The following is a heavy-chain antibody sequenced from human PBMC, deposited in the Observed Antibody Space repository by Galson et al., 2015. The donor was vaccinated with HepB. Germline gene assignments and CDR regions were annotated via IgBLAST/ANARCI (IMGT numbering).Heavy chain of an antibody. D-gene: IGHD3-22*01. CDR2: INSDGSST. J-gene: IGHJ1*01. V-gene: IGHV3-74*01. CDR1: GFTFSSHW. CDR3: ARGLQYYDSSGSTPYFQH. Sequence: SLRLSCAASGFTFSSHWMHWVRQAPGKGLVWVSRINSDGSSTSYADSVKGRFTISRDNAKNTLYLQMNSLRAEDTAVYYCARGLQYYDSSGSTPYFQHWGQGTLATVSS.